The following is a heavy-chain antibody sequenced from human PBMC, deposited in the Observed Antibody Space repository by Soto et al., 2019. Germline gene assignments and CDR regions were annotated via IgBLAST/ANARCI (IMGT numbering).Heavy chain of an antibody. Sequence: SQTLSLTCAISGDSVSSNSAAWNWIRQSPSRGLEWLGRTYYRSKWYNDYAVSVKSRITINPDTSKNQSSLQLNSVTPEDTAVYYCARSIAARRVYWFDPWGQGTLVTVSS. CDR3: ARSIAARRVYWFDP. D-gene: IGHD6-6*01. CDR1: GDSVSSNSAA. J-gene: IGHJ5*02. CDR2: TYYRSKWYN. V-gene: IGHV6-1*01.